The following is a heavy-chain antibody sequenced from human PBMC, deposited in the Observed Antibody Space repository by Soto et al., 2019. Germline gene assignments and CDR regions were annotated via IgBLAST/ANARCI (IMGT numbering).Heavy chain of an antibody. V-gene: IGHV4-34*01. J-gene: IGHJ4*02. CDR2: INHSGST. Sequence: QVQLQQWGAGLLKPSETLSLTCAVYGGSFSGYYWSWIRQPPGKGLEWIGEINHSGSTNYNPSLKSRVTISVDTSKNQFSLKLSSVTAADTAVYYCARAGVVGATWDYWGQGTLVTVSS. CDR1: GGSFSGYY. CDR3: ARAGVVGATWDY. D-gene: IGHD1-26*01.